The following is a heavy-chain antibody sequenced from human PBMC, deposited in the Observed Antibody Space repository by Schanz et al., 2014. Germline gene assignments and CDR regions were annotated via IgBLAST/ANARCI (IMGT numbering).Heavy chain of an antibody. CDR2: IWSDGTNE. CDR1: GFIFRSFG. CDR3: AKGPYYYYYMDV. Sequence: VHLLESGGGLVQPGGSLRLSCATSGFIFRSFGIHWVRQAPGKGLEWVAVIWSDGTNEYYADSVKGRFTISGDSSKYTVYLQMNSLRADDTAVYYCAKGPYYYYYMDVWGNGTTVTVS. V-gene: IGHV3-33*06. J-gene: IGHJ6*03.